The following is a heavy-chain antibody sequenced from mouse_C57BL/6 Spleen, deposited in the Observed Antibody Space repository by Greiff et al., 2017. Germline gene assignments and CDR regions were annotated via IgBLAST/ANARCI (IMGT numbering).Heavy chain of an antibody. CDR1: GYSFTDYN. V-gene: IGHV1-39*01. CDR3: ARWGGSSYNAMDY. J-gene: IGHJ4*01. Sequence: VQLQQSGPELVKPGASVKISCKASGYSFTDYNMNWVKQSHGKSLEWIGVINPNYGTTSYNQKFKGKATLTVDHSSSTAYMQLNSLTSEDSAVYYCARWGGSSYNAMDYWGQGTSVTVSS. CDR2: INPNYGTT. D-gene: IGHD1-1*01.